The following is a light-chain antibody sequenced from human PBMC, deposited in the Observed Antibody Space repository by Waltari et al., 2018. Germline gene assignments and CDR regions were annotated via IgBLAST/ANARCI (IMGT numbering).Light chain of an antibody. Sequence: VLTQSPGSLSLSPGESVTLSCRASQNIHSFLAWFQQKPGQAPRLLIFAASTRATGVPPRFSGSGSGTDFTLTISSLAPEDFATYYCQQRHAWPITFGGGTKLEIK. CDR3: QQRHAWPIT. V-gene: IGKV3-11*01. J-gene: IGKJ4*01. CDR2: AAS. CDR1: QNIHSF.